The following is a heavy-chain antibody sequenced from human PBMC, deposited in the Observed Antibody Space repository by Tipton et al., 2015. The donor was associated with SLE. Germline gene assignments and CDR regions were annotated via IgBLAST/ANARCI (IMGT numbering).Heavy chain of an antibody. CDR1: GESFNGYF. D-gene: IGHD1-1*01. CDR2: IIHSGVT. CDR3: ARVAPTEVFDY. Sequence: AGLVKPSQTLSLTCAVYGESFNGYFWTWIRQPPGKGLEWIAEIIHSGVTNYNPSLKSRATISVDMSKNQVSLKLSSVTAADTAVYYCARVAPTEVFDYWGQGTLVTVAS. J-gene: IGHJ4*02. V-gene: IGHV4-34*12.